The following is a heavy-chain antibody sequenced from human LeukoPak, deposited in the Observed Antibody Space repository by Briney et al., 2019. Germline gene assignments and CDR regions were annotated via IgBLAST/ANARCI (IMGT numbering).Heavy chain of an antibody. CDR3: ARELWFVNAPGSWFDP. Sequence: SETLSLACAVSGDSISSGDYSWSWIRQPSGKGLEWIGYIFHSGSSYYNPSLKRRVSISVDKSKNQFSLRLTSVTAADTAVYYCARELWFVNAPGSWFDPWGQGTLVTVSS. J-gene: IGHJ5*02. V-gene: IGHV4-30-2*01. D-gene: IGHD3-10*01. CDR2: IFHSGSS. CDR1: GDSISSGDYS.